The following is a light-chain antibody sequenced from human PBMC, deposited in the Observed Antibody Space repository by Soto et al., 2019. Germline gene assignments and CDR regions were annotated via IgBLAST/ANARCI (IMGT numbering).Light chain of an antibody. CDR1: QDISNY. CDR3: QQYDNLPIT. Sequence: DIQMTQSPSYLSASVGDRVTITCQASQDISNYLNWYQHKPGKAPKLLIYDASNLETGVPSRFSGSGSGTDFTFTISSLQPEDIATYYCQQYDNLPITFGQGTRLEIK. J-gene: IGKJ5*01. V-gene: IGKV1-33*01. CDR2: DAS.